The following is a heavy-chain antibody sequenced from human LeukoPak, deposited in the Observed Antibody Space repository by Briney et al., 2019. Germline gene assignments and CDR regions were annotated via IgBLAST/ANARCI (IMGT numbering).Heavy chain of an antibody. CDR1: GFTFSSYA. J-gene: IGHJ3*02. Sequence: GGSLRLSCAASGFTFSSYAMSWVRQAPGKGLEWVSAISGSGGSTYYADSVKGRFTISRDNSKNTLYLQMNSLRAEDTAVYYCARRLVLLWFGEPQNDAFDIWGQGTMVTVSS. D-gene: IGHD3-10*01. CDR3: ARRLVLLWFGEPQNDAFDI. V-gene: IGHV3-23*01. CDR2: ISGSGGST.